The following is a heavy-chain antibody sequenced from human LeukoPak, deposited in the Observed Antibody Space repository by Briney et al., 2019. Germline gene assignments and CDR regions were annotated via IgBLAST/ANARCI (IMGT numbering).Heavy chain of an antibody. J-gene: IGHJ5*02. D-gene: IGHD6-19*01. CDR3: ARGAVAGKMSWFDP. CDR1: GGSINGYY. V-gene: IGHV4-59*01. Sequence: SETLSLTCTVSGGSINGYYWSWIRQPPGKGLEWIGHIYYDGSTNYNPSLKSRVTISVDTSKNQFSLNLSSVTAADTAVYYCARGAVAGKMSWFDPWGQGTLVTVSS. CDR2: IYYDGST.